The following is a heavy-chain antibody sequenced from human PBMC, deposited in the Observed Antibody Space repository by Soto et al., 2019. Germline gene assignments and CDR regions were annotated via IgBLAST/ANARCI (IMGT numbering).Heavy chain of an antibody. D-gene: IGHD4-17*01. V-gene: IGHV6-1*01. Sequence: SQTLSLTCTISGDSVSSNSAAWIWIRQSPSRGLEWLGRTYYRSKWYNDYAVSVKSRITINADTSKNQFSLQLNSVTPEDTAVYYCASQYRNYGVKYAMDVWGQGTTVTVSS. CDR1: GDSVSSNSAA. J-gene: IGHJ6*02. CDR2: TYYRSKWYN. CDR3: ASQYRNYGVKYAMDV.